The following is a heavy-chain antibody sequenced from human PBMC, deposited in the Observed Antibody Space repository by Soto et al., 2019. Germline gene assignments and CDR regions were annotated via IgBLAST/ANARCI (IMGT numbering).Heavy chain of an antibody. J-gene: IGHJ5*02. V-gene: IGHV1-8*01. Sequence: ASVKVSCKTSGYTFTDYDINWVRQATGQGLEWIGWMNPNSGETGYAQKFQGRVTMTRSTSLSTAYLELSSLRSEDTAVYYCARVAVAARPRWYNWFDPWGQGTLVTVSS. CDR2: MNPNSGET. D-gene: IGHD2-15*01. CDR3: ARVAVAARPRWYNWFDP. CDR1: GYTFTDYD.